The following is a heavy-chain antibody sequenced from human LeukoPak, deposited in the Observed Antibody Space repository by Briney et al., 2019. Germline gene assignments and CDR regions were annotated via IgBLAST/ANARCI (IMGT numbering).Heavy chain of an antibody. V-gene: IGHV4-34*01. D-gene: IGHD2-2*01. Sequence: PWETLSLTCAVYGGSFSGYFWSWIRQPPGKGLEWIGEINHSESTNYNPSLKSRVTISVDTSKNQFSLKLTSVTAADSAVYYCARDCSSSSCYLDYWSQGTLVTVSS. CDR3: ARDCSSSSCYLDY. CDR2: INHSEST. J-gene: IGHJ4*02. CDR1: GGSFSGYF.